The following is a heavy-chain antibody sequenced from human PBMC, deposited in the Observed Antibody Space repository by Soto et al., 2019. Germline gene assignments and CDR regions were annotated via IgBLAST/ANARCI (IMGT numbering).Heavy chain of an antibody. CDR3: AKDRNNWNLDIDY. CDR2: ISYDGSNK. J-gene: IGHJ4*02. CDR1: GFTFSSYG. D-gene: IGHD1-20*01. V-gene: IGHV3-30*18. Sequence: GSLRLSCAASGFTFSSYGMHWVRQAPGKGLEWVAVISYDGSNKYYADSVKGRFTISRDNSKNTLYLQMNSLRAEDTAVYYCAKDRNNWNLDIDYWGQGTLVTVSS.